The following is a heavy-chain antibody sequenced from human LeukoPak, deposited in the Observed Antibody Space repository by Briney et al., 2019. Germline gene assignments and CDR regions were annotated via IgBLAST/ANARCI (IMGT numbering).Heavy chain of an antibody. J-gene: IGHJ4*02. D-gene: IGHD6-19*01. Sequence: SETLSLTCTVSGGSISSYYWGWIRQPPGKGLEWIGSIYYSGSTYYNPSLKSRVTISVDTSKNQFSLKLSSVTAADTAVYYCARRLAVAGTVDYWGQGTLVTVSS. CDR1: GGSISSYY. CDR3: ARRLAVAGTVDY. V-gene: IGHV4-39*01. CDR2: IYYSGST.